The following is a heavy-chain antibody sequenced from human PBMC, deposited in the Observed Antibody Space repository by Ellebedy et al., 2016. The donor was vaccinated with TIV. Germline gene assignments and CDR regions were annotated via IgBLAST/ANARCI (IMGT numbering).Heavy chain of an antibody. CDR2: ISAYNGNT. J-gene: IGHJ4*02. Sequence: ASVKVSXXASGYTFTSYGISWVRQAPGQGLEWMGWISAYNGNTNYAQKLQGRVTMTTDTSTSTAYMELRSLRSDDTAVYYCATIAVAGTDDYWGQGTLVTVPS. CDR3: ATIAVAGTDDY. CDR1: GYTFTSYG. D-gene: IGHD6-19*01. V-gene: IGHV1-18*04.